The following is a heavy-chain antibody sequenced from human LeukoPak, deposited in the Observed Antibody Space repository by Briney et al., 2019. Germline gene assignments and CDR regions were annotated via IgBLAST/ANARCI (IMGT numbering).Heavy chain of an antibody. D-gene: IGHD3-10*01. Sequence: GASVKVSCKVSGYTLTELSMHWVRQAPGKGLEWMGGFDPEDGETIYAQKFQGRVTMTEDTSTDTAYMELSSLRSEDTAVYYCVLYHGSGTYGDWFDPWGQGTLVTVSS. CDR2: FDPEDGET. CDR3: VLYHGSGTYGDWFDP. V-gene: IGHV1-24*01. J-gene: IGHJ5*02. CDR1: GYTLTELS.